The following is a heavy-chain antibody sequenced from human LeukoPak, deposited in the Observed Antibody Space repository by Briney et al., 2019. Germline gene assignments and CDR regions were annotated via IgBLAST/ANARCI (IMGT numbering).Heavy chain of an antibody. CDR3: ARGAREVVVVITKYYVDF. CDR2: MNPNSGNT. J-gene: IGHJ4*02. D-gene: IGHD3-22*01. Sequence: GASVKVSCKASGYTFTSYDINWVRQATGQGLEWMGWMNPNSGNTGYAQEFQGRVTMTRNTSISTAYMEVTSLRSDDSAVYYCARGAREVVVVITKYYVDFWGQGTLVTVSS. CDR1: GYTFTSYD. V-gene: IGHV1-8*01.